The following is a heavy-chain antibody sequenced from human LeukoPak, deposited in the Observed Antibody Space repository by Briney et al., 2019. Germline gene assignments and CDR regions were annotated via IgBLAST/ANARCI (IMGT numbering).Heavy chain of an antibody. J-gene: IGHJ5*02. D-gene: IGHD3-3*01. Sequence: PGGSLRLSRAASGFTVSSNYMSWVRQAPGKGLEWVSVIYSSGSTYYADSVKGRFTISRDNSKNTLYLQMNSLRAEDTAVYYCASGDFWSGYYTGFMPDPWGQGTLVTVSS. V-gene: IGHV3-66*02. CDR1: GFTVSSNY. CDR3: ASGDFWSGYYTGFMPDP. CDR2: IYSSGST.